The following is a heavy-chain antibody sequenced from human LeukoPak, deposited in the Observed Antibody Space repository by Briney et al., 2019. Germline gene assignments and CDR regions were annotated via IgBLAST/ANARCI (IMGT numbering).Heavy chain of an antibody. CDR2: INHSGST. CDR1: GGSFSGYY. D-gene: IGHD3-9*01. J-gene: IGHJ4*02. CDR3: ARGPRWGLYYDILTGPHFDY. Sequence: SETLSLTCAVYGGSFSGYYWSWIRQPPGKGLEWIGEINHSGSTNYNPSLKSRVTISVDTSKNQFSLKLSSVTAADTAVYHCARGPRWGLYYDILTGPHFDYWGQGTLVTVSS. V-gene: IGHV4-34*01.